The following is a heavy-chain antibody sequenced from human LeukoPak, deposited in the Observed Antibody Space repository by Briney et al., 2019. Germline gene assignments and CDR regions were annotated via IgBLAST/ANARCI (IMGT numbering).Heavy chain of an antibody. CDR3: ARISSDSISYYDH. D-gene: IGHD3-22*01. CDR2: INSEGSAI. Sequence: GGSLRLSCAGPGISFSTYWMHWVRPAPGKGLGWGSRINSEGSAISYADSVKGRFNISRDNAKNTLFRQMNSLRAEDTAVYYCARISSDSISYYDHWGQGTLVTVSS. CDR1: GISFSTYW. J-gene: IGHJ4*02. V-gene: IGHV3-74*01.